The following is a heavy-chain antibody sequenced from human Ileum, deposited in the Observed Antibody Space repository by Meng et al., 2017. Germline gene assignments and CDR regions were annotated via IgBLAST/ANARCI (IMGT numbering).Heavy chain of an antibody. V-gene: IGHV4-4*02. CDR3: ARGIGDIRVGFDY. Sequence: QVQLHESGPGLVDPSGTLSRTCAVSGDSISSGTWWNWVRQSPGKGLEWIWEIFHGGTTNYNPSLKNRVTLLMDKSKNQFSLQLTSVTAADTAVFYCARGIGDIRVGFDYWGQGILVTVSS. CDR2: IFHGGTT. CDR1: GDSISSGTW. D-gene: IGHD5-12*01. J-gene: IGHJ4*02.